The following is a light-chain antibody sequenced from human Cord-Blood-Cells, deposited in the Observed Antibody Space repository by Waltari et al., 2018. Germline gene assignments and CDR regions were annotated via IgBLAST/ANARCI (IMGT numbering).Light chain of an antibody. V-gene: IGLV1-47*01. CDR3: AAWDDSLSGPV. CDR1: SSNIGSNY. CDR2: RNN. Sequence: GQRVTISCSGRSSNIGSNYVYWYQQLPGPAPNLLIYRNNQRPSGVPDRFSGSKSGTSASLAISGLRSEDEADYYCAAWDDSLSGPVFGGGTKLTVL. J-gene: IGLJ3*02.